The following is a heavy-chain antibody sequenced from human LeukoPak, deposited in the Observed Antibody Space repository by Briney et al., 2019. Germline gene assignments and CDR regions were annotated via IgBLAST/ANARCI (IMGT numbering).Heavy chain of an antibody. D-gene: IGHD6-19*01. CDR1: GFTFSNAW. J-gene: IGHJ4*02. CDR2: IKSKTDGGTT. Sequence: GGSLRLSCAASGFTFSNAWMSWVRQAPGKGREGVGRIKSKTDGGTTDYAAPVKGRFTISRDDSKNTLYLQMNSLKTEDTAVYYCTTPYSSGPYYFDHWGQGTLVTVSS. V-gene: IGHV3-15*01. CDR3: TTPYSSGPYYFDH.